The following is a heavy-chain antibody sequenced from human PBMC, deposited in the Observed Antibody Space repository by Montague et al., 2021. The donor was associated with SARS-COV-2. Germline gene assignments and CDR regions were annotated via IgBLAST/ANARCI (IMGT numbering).Heavy chain of an antibody. CDR2: IYYSGST. D-gene: IGHD3-3*01. CDR3: ARVPRNYDFWSGFYDAFDI. J-gene: IGHJ3*02. Sequence: SETLSLTCTVSGGSISSYYWSWIRQPPGKGLEWIGYIYYSGSTNYNPSPKSRVTISVDTSKNQFSLKLSSVTAADTAVYYCARVPRNYDFWSGFYDAFDIWGQGTMVTVSS. V-gene: IGHV4-59*01. CDR1: GGSISSYY.